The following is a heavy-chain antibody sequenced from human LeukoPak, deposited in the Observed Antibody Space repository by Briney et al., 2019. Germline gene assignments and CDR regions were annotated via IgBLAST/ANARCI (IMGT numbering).Heavy chain of an antibody. D-gene: IGHD2-2*01. CDR3: AIYCSSTSCYVNFDY. J-gene: IGHJ4*02. CDR1: GFTFSSYA. CDR2: ISSSSSYI. Sequence: GGSLRLSCAASGFTFSSYAMSWVRQAPGKGLEWVSSISSSSSYIYYADSVKGRFTISRDNAKNSLYLQMNSLRAEDTAVYYCAIYCSSTSCYVNFDYWGQGTLVTVSS. V-gene: IGHV3-21*01.